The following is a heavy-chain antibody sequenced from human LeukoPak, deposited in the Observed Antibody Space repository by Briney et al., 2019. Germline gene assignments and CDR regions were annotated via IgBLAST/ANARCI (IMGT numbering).Heavy chain of an antibody. CDR2: ISSSSSYI. V-gene: IGHV3-21*01. D-gene: IGHD6-25*01. Sequence: GGSLRLSCSASGFIFSSSSMNWVRQAPGRGLEWVSSISSSSSYIYYADSVKGRFTNSRDNPKNSLYLQMNTLRAEDTAVYYGARDSGSDYWGQGTLVTVSS. CDR3: ARDSGSDY. J-gene: IGHJ4*02. CDR1: GFIFSSSS.